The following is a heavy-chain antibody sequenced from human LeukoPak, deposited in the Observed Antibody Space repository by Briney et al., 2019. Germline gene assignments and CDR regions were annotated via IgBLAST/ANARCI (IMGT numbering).Heavy chain of an antibody. V-gene: IGHV1-24*01. CDR1: GYTLTELS. D-gene: IGHD5-18*01. CDR2: FDPEDGET. J-gene: IGHJ4*02. CDR3: ATDGPYTAMVKGGDY. Sequence: ASVRVSCKVSGYTLTELSMHWVRQAPGKGLEWMGGFDPEDGETIYAQKFQGRVTMTEDTSTDTAYMELSSLRSEDTAVYYCATDGPYTAMVKGGDYWGQGTLVTVSS.